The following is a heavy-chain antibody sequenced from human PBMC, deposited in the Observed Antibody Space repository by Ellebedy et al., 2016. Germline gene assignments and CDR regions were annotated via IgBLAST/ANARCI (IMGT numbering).Heavy chain of an antibody. CDR1: GGSISSSSYY. CDR3: ARQTAAGQNVGWFQH. Sequence: SETLSLXXTVSGGSISSSSYYWGWIRQPPGKGLEWIGSIYYSGSTYYNPSLKSRVTISEDTSKNQFSLKVSSVTAADTAVYYCARQTAAGQNVGWFQHWGQGTLVTVSS. CDR2: IYYSGST. D-gene: IGHD6-13*01. V-gene: IGHV4-39*01. J-gene: IGHJ1*01.